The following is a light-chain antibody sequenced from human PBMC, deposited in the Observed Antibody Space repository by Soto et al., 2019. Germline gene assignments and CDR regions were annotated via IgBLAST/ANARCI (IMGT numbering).Light chain of an antibody. CDR2: KAS. Sequence: DIQMTQSPSTLSGSVGDSVTIHCRASQTISSWLAWYQQKPGKAPKLLIYKASTLKSGVPSRFSGSGSGTEFTLTSSSLQPDDFATYYCQHYNSYSEAFGQGTKVDIK. J-gene: IGKJ1*01. CDR1: QTISSW. CDR3: QHYNSYSEA. V-gene: IGKV1-5*03.